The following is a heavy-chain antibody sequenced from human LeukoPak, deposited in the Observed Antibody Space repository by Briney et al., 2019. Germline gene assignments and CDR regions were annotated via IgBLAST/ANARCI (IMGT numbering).Heavy chain of an antibody. J-gene: IGHJ3*02. V-gene: IGHV5-51*01. Sequence: GESLQISCKGSGYSFTSYWIGWVRQMPGKGLEWMGIIYPGDSDTRYSPSFQGQVTISADKSISTAYLQWSSLKASDTAMYYCARPKGYSSSTDAFDIWGQGTMVTVSS. CDR1: GYSFTSYW. D-gene: IGHD6-13*01. CDR2: IYPGDSDT. CDR3: ARPKGYSSSTDAFDI.